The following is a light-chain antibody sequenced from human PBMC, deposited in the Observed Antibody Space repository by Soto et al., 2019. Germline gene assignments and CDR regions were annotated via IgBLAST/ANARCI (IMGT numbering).Light chain of an antibody. CDR3: ASWDDSLNAYV. J-gene: IGLJ1*01. Sequence: QSVLTQPPSASGTPGQRVPLSCSGSSSNIGSNTVTWYQQLPGTAPKLLIYSNNQRPSGVPDRFSGSKSGTSASLAISGLQSEDEADYYCASWDDSLNAYVFGTGTKLTVL. CDR1: SSNIGSNT. V-gene: IGLV1-44*01. CDR2: SNN.